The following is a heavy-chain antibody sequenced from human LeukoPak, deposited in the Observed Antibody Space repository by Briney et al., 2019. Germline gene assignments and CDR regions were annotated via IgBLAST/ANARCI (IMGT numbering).Heavy chain of an antibody. CDR3: ATDGRSGKHDFDY. V-gene: IGHV3-7*01. Sequence: PGGSLRLSFAASGFTFSSYWMSWVRQAPGKGLEWVANIKQDGSQTYYEDSVKGRFTISRDNAKNSVYLQMNSLRAEDTAVYFCATDGRSGKHDFDYWGQGTLVTVSS. J-gene: IGHJ4*02. D-gene: IGHD3-10*01. CDR2: IKQDGSQT. CDR1: GFTFSSYW.